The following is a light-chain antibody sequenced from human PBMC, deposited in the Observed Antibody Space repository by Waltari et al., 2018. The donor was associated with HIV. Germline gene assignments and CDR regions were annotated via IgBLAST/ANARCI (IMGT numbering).Light chain of an antibody. CDR2: DDS. Sequence: SYVLTQPPSVSGAPGKPAMITCGGHNIGTVSVHWYQQKPGQATLLVIYDDSDRPTGIPERFSGSNSGNTATLTISRVEVGDEADYYCQVWDSPSNHWVFGGGTKLTVL. J-gene: IGLJ3*02. V-gene: IGLV3-21*04. CDR1: NIGTVS. CDR3: QVWDSPSNHWV.